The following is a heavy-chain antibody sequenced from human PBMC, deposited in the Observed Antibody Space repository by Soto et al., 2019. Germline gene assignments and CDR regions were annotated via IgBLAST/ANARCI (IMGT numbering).Heavy chain of an antibody. V-gene: IGHV3-23*01. J-gene: IGHJ4*02. CDR3: AKPGLNDFWSAKEPYYFDY. Sequence: GGSLRLSCAASGFTFSSYAMSWVRQAPGKGLEWVSAISGSGGSTYYADSVKGRFTISRDNSKNTLYLQMNSLRAEDTAVYYCAKPGLNDFWSAKEPYYFDYWGQGTLVTVSS. CDR1: GFTFSSYA. D-gene: IGHD3-3*01. CDR2: ISGSGGST.